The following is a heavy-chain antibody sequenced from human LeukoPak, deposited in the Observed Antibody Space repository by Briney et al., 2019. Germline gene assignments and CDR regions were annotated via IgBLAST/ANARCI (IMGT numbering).Heavy chain of an antibody. CDR1: GFTFSSYG. J-gene: IGHJ4*02. V-gene: IGHV3-30*02. D-gene: IGHD6-13*01. CDR3: AREVYILAAEGGYYFDY. CDR2: IRYDGSNK. Sequence: PGGSLRLSCAASGFTFSSYGIHWVRQAPGKGLEWVAFIRYDGSNKYYADSVKGRFTISRDNSKNTLYLQMNSLRAEDTAVYYCAREVYILAAEGGYYFDYWGQGTLVTVSS.